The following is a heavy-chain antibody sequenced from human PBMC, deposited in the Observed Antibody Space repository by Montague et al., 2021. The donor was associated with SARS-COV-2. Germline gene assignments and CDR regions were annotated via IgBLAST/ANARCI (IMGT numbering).Heavy chain of an antibody. J-gene: IGHJ6*03. V-gene: IGHV4-34*01. D-gene: IGHD3-10*01. CDR3: ARLGDGVVPSPILGVGPYYSYYYMGV. Sequence: SETLSLTCAVHGGSFSTYSWNWIRQPPGKGLEWIGEIHHGGSTNYNPSLKSRVTISADTSKNQFSLKLTSVAAADTAVYYCARLGDGVVPSPILGVGPYYSYYYMGVGGKGTTVTVSS. CDR1: GGSFSTYS. CDR2: IHHGGST.